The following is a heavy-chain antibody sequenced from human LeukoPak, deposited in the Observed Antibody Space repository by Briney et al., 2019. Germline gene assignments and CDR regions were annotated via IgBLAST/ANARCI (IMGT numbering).Heavy chain of an antibody. CDR1: GYTFTSYG. CDR3: ASEVDTAMVKLKLYYYYGMDV. Sequence: ASVKVSCKASGYTFTSYGISWVRQAPGQGLEWMGWISAYNGNTNYAQKLQGRVTMTTDTSTSTAYMELRSLRSDDTAVYYCASEVDTAMVKLKLYYYYGMDVWGQGTTVTVSS. V-gene: IGHV1-18*01. CDR2: ISAYNGNT. D-gene: IGHD5-18*01. J-gene: IGHJ6*02.